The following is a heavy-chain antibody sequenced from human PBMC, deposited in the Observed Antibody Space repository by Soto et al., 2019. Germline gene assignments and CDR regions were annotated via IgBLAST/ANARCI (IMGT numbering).Heavy chain of an antibody. J-gene: IGHJ4*02. V-gene: IGHV4-59*08. CDR1: GGSISSYY. CDR2: IYYSGST. D-gene: IGHD3-22*01. CDR3: ARGTAYDSSGFSY. Sequence: SETLSLTCTVSGGSISSYYWSWIRQPPGKGLEWIGYIYYSGSTNYNPSLKSRVTISVDTSKNQFSLKLSSVTAADTAVYYCARGTAYDSSGFSYWGQGTLVTVSS.